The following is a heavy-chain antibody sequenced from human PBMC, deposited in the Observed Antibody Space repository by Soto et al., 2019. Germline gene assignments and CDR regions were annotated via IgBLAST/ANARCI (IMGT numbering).Heavy chain of an antibody. Sequence: QVQLVESGGGVVQPGRSLRLSCAASGFTFSSYAMHWVRQAPGKGLEWVAVISYDGSNKYYADSVKGRFTISRDNSKNTLYLQMNSLRAEDTAVYYCAKDSGYCSGGSCLYGMDVWGQGTTVTVSS. D-gene: IGHD2-15*01. J-gene: IGHJ6*02. CDR3: AKDSGYCSGGSCLYGMDV. CDR1: GFTFSSYA. CDR2: ISYDGSNK. V-gene: IGHV3-30-3*01.